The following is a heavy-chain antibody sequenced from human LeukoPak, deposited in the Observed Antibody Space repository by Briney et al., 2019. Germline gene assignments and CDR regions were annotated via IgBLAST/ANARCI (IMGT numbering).Heavy chain of an antibody. Sequence: GASVKVSCKASGYTFTGCYMHWVRQAPGQGLEWMGWINPNSGGTNYAQKFQGRVTMTRDTSISTAYMELSRLRSDDTAVYYCARDFEVVTAIPWYFDYWGQGTLVTVSS. V-gene: IGHV1-2*02. CDR2: INPNSGGT. J-gene: IGHJ4*02. CDR3: ARDFEVVTAIPWYFDY. CDR1: GYTFTGCY. D-gene: IGHD2-21*02.